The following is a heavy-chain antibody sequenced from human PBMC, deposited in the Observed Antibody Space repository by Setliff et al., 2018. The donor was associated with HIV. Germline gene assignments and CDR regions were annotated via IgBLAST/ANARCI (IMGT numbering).Heavy chain of an antibody. V-gene: IGHV4-61*09. CDR3: ASRRGGGFLAWPDPYFDY. Sequence: SETLSLTCTVSGGSISSGSYYWSWIRQPAGKGLEWIGHIYTCGSTNYNPSLKSRVIISIDTSKNQFSLKLFSVTAADTAVYYCASRRGGGFLAWPDPYFDYWGQGTLVTVSS. CDR2: IYTCGST. D-gene: IGHD3-3*01. J-gene: IGHJ4*02. CDR1: GGSISSGSYY.